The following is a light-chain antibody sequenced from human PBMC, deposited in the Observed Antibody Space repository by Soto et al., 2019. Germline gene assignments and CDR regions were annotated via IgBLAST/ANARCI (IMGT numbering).Light chain of an antibody. CDR1: SSDVGGYNS. CDR2: DVG. J-gene: IGLJ1*01. V-gene: IGLV2-14*01. CDR3: SSYTSSSTYV. Sequence: QSVLTQPASVSGSPGQSITISCTGTSSDVGGYNSVSWYQQHPGKAPKLVIYDVGNRPSGVSDRFSGSKSGNTASLTISGLQAEDEAEYYCSSYTSSSTYVFGAGT.